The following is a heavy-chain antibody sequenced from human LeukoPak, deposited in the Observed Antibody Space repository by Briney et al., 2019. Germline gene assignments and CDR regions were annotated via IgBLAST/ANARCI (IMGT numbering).Heavy chain of an antibody. CDR1: GVSFSGYY. Sequence: SETLSLTCAVYGVSFSGYYWSWIRQPPGKGLEWIGEINHSGSTNYNPSLKSRITISVDTSKNQFSLKLSSVTAADTAVYYCARLSSLANIAARGRTWFDTWGQGSLVTVSS. CDR2: INHSGST. V-gene: IGHV4-34*01. CDR3: ARLSSLANIAARGRTWFDT. D-gene: IGHD6-6*01. J-gene: IGHJ5*02.